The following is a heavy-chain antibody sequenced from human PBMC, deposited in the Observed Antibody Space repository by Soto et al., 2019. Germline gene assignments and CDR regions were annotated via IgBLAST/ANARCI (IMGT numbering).Heavy chain of an antibody. CDR2: IIPIFGTA. CDR3: ARVGELRMGGYFDY. V-gene: IGHV1-69*13. D-gene: IGHD3-16*01. Sequence: VASVKVSCKASGGTFSSYAISWVRQAPGQGLEWMGGIIPIFGTANYAQKFQGRVTITADESTSTAYLELSSLRSEDTAVYYCARVGELRMGGYFDYWRQGTLVTVYS. J-gene: IGHJ4*02. CDR1: GGTFSSYA.